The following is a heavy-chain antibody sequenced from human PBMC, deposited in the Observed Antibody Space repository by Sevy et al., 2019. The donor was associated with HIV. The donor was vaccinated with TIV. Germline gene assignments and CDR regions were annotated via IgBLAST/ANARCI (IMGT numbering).Heavy chain of an antibody. V-gene: IGHV1-2*02. CDR3: AREAVGASSTHFDY. J-gene: IGHJ4*02. D-gene: IGHD1-26*01. Sequence: ASVKVSCKAFGHTFTDYYIHWVRQAPGQGPEWMGWFNPDSGYTNYAQKFLGRVTMTRDTSISTAYMDLSRLGSDDTAVYYCAREAVGASSTHFDYWGQGTLVTVSS. CDR2: FNPDSGYT. CDR1: GHTFTDYY.